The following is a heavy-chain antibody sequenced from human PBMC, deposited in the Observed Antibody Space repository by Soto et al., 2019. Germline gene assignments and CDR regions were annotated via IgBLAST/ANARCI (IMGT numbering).Heavy chain of an antibody. CDR1: GFTFSSYG. V-gene: IGHV3-33*01. D-gene: IGHD5-12*01. J-gene: IGHJ6*02. Sequence: GGSLRLSCAASGFTFSSYGMHWVRQAPGKGLEWVAVIWYDGSNKYYADSVKGRFTISRDNSKNTLYLQMNSLKAEDTAVYYCARVGELIVATIWDNYYGMDVWGQGTTVTVS. CDR2: IWYDGSNK. CDR3: ARVGELIVATIWDNYYGMDV.